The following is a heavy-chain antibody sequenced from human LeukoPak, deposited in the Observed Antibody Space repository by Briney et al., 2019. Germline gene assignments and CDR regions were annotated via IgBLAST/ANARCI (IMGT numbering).Heavy chain of an antibody. J-gene: IGHJ3*02. CDR1: GFTFSSYA. CDR2: ISYDGSKK. Sequence: QSGGSLRLSCAASGFTFSSYAVHWVRQAPGKGLDWVALISYDGSKKSYADSVKGRFTISRDNSKNTLYLEMNSLRAEDTALYYCARDRNRFGPPTDTFDIWGQGTMVTVSS. D-gene: IGHD2/OR15-2a*01. V-gene: IGHV3-30-3*01. CDR3: ARDRNRFGPPTDTFDI.